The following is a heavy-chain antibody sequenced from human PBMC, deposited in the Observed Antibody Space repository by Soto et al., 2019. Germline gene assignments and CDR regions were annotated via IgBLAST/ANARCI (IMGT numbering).Heavy chain of an antibody. CDR2: IYWDDDK. Sequence: SGPTLVNPTQTLTLTCTFSGFSLSTSGVGVGWIRQPPGKALEWLALIYWDDDKRYSPSLKSRLTITKDTSKNQVVLTMTNMDHVDIATYSRAHNSTRAISNTVFDAWGQGTQVTVSS. CDR3: AHNSTRAISNTVFDA. V-gene: IGHV2-5*02. D-gene: IGHD1-26*01. CDR1: GFSLSTSGVG. J-gene: IGHJ5*02.